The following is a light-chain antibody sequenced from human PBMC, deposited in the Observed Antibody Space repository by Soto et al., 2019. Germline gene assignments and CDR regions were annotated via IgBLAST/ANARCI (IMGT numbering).Light chain of an antibody. CDR1: HDITNY. CDR2: GAS. CDR3: LQDYSYPRT. Sequence: DIQMTQSPSSLSASVGDRVTITCQASHDITNYLNWYQHKPGKAPKLLIYGASNLETGVPSRFSGSGSGTDFTFTISSLQPEDSATYYCLQDYSYPRTFGQGTKVEIK. V-gene: IGKV1-33*01. J-gene: IGKJ1*01.